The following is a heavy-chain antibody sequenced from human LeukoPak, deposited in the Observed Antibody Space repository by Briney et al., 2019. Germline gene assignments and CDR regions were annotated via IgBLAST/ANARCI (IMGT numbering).Heavy chain of an antibody. CDR1: GFTFSSYS. Sequence: GGSLRLSCAASGFTFSSYSMNWVRQAPGKGLEWVSSISSSSSYIYYADSVKGRFTISRDNATNSLYLQMNSLRAEDTAVYYCARGPVWSGYYNIDYWGQGTLVTVSS. V-gene: IGHV3-21*01. CDR3: ARGPVWSGYYNIDY. D-gene: IGHD3-3*01. CDR2: ISSSSSYI. J-gene: IGHJ4*02.